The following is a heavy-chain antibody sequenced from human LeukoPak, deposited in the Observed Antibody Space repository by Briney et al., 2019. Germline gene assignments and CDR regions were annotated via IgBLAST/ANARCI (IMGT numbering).Heavy chain of an antibody. Sequence: PGRSLRLSCAASGFTFSSYDMNWARQAPGKGLEWVAIISYDGIDKYYADSVKGRFTISRDNSKNTLYLQMNSLRAEDTAVYYCARSPSTVTSLNYFHYWGQGTLVTVSS. V-gene: IGHV3-30-3*01. CDR2: ISYDGIDK. CDR1: GFTFSSYD. CDR3: ARSPSTVTSLNYFHY. J-gene: IGHJ4*02. D-gene: IGHD4-17*01.